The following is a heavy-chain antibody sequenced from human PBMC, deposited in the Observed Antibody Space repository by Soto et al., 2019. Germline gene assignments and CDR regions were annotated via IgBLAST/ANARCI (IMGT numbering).Heavy chain of an antibody. CDR1: GFTFSTYW. CDR2: INADGTTT. CDR3: ATVATHSYNWVDP. J-gene: IGHJ5*02. D-gene: IGHD3-3*02. Sequence: EVHLVESGGGLVQPGGSLRLSCAASGFTFSTYWMHWVRQAPGKGLVWVSRINADGTTTTYADSVKGRFTISRDNDKNTLYLQMNSLRAEATAVYFCATVATHSYNWVDPWGQGTLVTISS. V-gene: IGHV3-74*01.